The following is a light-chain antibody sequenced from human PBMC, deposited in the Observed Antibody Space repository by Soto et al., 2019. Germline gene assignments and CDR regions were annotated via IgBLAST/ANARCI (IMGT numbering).Light chain of an antibody. CDR1: SSDVGAYNY. Sequence: QSALTQPASVSGSPGQSITISCTGTSSDVGAYNYVSWYQQHPGKAPKLMIYEVSNRPSGVSNRFSGSKSGNTASLTISGLQAEDEADYYCSSYRSSSISFGGGTKLTVL. CDR3: SSYRSSSIS. CDR2: EVS. V-gene: IGLV2-14*01. J-gene: IGLJ3*02.